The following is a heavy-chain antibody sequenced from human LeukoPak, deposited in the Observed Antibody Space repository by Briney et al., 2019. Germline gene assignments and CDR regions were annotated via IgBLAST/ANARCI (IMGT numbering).Heavy chain of an antibody. CDR1: GFTFSSYS. CDR3: ARDLVPVFRDEITMVRGGTGY. Sequence: GGTLRLSCAASGFTFSSYSMNWVRQSPGPGLEWVSSISSSSSYIYYADSVNGRFTISRDNAKTALYLQMNSLRAEDTAVYYCARDLVPVFRDEITMVRGGTGYWGQGTLVTVSS. CDR2: ISSSSSYI. J-gene: IGHJ4*02. D-gene: IGHD3-10*01. V-gene: IGHV3-21*01.